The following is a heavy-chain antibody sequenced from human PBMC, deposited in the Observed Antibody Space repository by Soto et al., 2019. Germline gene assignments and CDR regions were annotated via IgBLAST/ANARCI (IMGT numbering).Heavy chain of an antibody. V-gene: IGHV3-74*01. CDR3: ARGDGDYYDGNGYLGRH. CDR1: GFTFSSYW. Sequence: EVQLVESGGGIVQPGGSLRLSCAASGFTFSSYWMHWVRQAPGKGLVWVSRINSDGSRTSYADSAKGRFTISRDNAKNTVYLRMNSLSAEDTAVYYWARGDGDYYDGNGYLGRHWGQGTLVTVSS. J-gene: IGHJ4*02. CDR2: INSDGSRT. D-gene: IGHD3-22*01.